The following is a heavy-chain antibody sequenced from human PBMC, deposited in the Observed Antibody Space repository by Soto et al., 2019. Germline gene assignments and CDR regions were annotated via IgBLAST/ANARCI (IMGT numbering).Heavy chain of an antibody. CDR3: ARGDGDYYDGNGYLGRH. Sequence: GGSLRLSCAASGFTFSSYWMHWVRQAPGKGLVWVARIKSDWSGTIYADSVKGRLTISRDNARNTLYLQMNSLRAEDTAVYFCARGDGDYYDGNGYLGRHWGQGTLVTVSS. D-gene: IGHD3-22*01. CDR1: GFTFSSYW. CDR2: IKSDWSGT. J-gene: IGHJ4*02. V-gene: IGHV3-74*01.